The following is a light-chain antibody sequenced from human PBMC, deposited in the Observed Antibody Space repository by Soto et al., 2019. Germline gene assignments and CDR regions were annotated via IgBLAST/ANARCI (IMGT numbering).Light chain of an antibody. J-gene: IGKJ2*01. V-gene: IGKV1-13*02. CDR2: DAS. CDR3: QQFNSYLSYT. CDR1: QGISSA. Sequence: AIQLTQSPSSLSASVGDRVTITCRASQGISSALAWYQQKPGEAPKLLIYDASSLESGVPSRFSGSGSVTDFTLTISSLQPEDFATYYCQQFNSYLSYTFGQGTKLEIK.